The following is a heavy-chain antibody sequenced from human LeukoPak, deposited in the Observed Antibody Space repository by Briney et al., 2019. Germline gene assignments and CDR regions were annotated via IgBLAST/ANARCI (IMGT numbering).Heavy chain of an antibody. CDR2: MNPNSGNT. D-gene: IGHD3-10*01. CDR1: GYTFTSYD. J-gene: IGHJ4*02. V-gene: IGHV1-8*01. Sequence: ASVKVSCKASGYTFTSYDINWVRQATGQGLEWMGWMNPNSGNTGFAQKFQGRVTMTRNTSISTAYMELSSLRSEDTAVYYCARSEYLGGGYFDYWGQGTLVTVSS. CDR3: ARSEYLGGGYFDY.